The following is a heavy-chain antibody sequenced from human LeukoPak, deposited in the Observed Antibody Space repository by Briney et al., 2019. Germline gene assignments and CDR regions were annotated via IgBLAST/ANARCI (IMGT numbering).Heavy chain of an antibody. CDR1: GYTFTSYG. D-gene: IGHD6-13*01. CDR2: ISAYNGNT. CDR3: ASPYPGIAGAANSFYYGMDV. Sequence: ASVKVSCKASGYTFTSYGISWVRQAPGQGLEWMGWISAYNGNTNYAQKLQGRVTMTTDTSTSTAYMELSSLRSEDTAVYYCASPYPGIAGAANSFYYGMDVWGQGTTVTVSS. V-gene: IGHV1-18*01. J-gene: IGHJ6*02.